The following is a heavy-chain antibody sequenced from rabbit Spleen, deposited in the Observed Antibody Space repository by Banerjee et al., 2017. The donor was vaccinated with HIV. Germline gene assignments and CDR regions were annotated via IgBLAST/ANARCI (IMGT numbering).Heavy chain of an antibody. CDR1: GLDLSSRYW. Sequence: QSLEESGGDLVKPGASLTLTCKASGLDLSSRYWICWVRQAPGKGLEWIACIDAGSSGFTYFASWAKGRFTISKTSSTTVTLQMTSLTAADTATYFCARDTSSSFSSYGMDLWGQGTLVTVS. D-gene: IGHD1-1*01. V-gene: IGHV1S40*01. CDR3: ARDTSSSFSSYGMDL. J-gene: IGHJ6*01. CDR2: IDAGSSGFT.